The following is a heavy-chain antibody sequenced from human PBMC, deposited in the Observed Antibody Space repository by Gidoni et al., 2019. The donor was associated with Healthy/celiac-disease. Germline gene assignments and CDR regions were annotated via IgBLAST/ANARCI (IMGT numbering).Heavy chain of an antibody. CDR2: ISYDGSNK. CDR1: GFPFSSYG. CDR3: AKDLASYYYFDY. D-gene: IGHD1-26*01. J-gene: IGHJ4*02. V-gene: IGHV3-30*18. Sequence: QVQLVEAGGGVVQPGWSLRLSCAASGFPFSSYGMHWVRQAPGKGLEWVAVISYDGSNKYYADSVKGRFTISRDNSKNTLYLQMNSLRAEDTAVYYCAKDLASYYYFDYWGQGTLVTVSS.